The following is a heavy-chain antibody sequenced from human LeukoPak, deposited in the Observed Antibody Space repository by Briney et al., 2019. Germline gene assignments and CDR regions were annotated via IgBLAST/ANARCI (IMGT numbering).Heavy chain of an antibody. CDR1: GGSISRYY. Sequence: SETLSLTCTVSGGSISRYYWGWIRQPPGDGLEWIGYIYYSGSTNYNPSLKSRVTISVDMSKNQFSLKLSSVTAADTAVYYCARLRNSHSSSWYENSFDYWGQGTLVTVSS. J-gene: IGHJ4*02. CDR2: IYYSGST. CDR3: ARLRNSHSSSWYENSFDY. V-gene: IGHV4-59*08. D-gene: IGHD6-13*01.